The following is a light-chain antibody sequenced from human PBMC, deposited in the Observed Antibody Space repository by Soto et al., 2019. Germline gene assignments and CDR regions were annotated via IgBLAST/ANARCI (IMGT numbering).Light chain of an antibody. J-gene: IGKJ4*01. CDR2: WAS. CDR3: QQCFSAPLT. CDR1: QSLLSTSNNKNF. V-gene: IGKV4-1*01. Sequence: DLVMTQSPDSLAVSLGERATINCKSSQSLLSTSNNKNFLVWYQHKPGQPPKLLFSWASTRESGVPDRFSGSESETDFTLTISSLQAEDVAVYYCQQCFSAPLTFGGGTKVEIK.